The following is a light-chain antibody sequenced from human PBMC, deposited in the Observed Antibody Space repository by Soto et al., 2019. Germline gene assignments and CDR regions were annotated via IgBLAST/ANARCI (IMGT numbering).Light chain of an antibody. CDR1: SSNIGARYD. Sequence: QAVVTQPPSVSGAPGQRVTISCTGTSSNIGARYDVHWYQQLPGTAPKLLIYGNTNRASGVPDRFSGSISGTSAALAITGVQAEDEADYYCQSHDTSLNGWVFGGGTKLTVL. V-gene: IGLV1-40*01. J-gene: IGLJ3*02. CDR2: GNT. CDR3: QSHDTSLNGWV.